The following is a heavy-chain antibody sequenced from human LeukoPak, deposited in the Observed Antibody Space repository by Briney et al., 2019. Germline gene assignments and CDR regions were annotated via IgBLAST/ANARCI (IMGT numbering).Heavy chain of an antibody. J-gene: IGHJ4*02. CDR2: VSYSGST. CDR3: ARQVVPGYYDY. V-gene: IGHV4-39*01. Sequence: PSETLSLTCTVSGGPFTSSGYFWVWIRQPPGKGLEWVGTVSYSGSTYYNPSLKSRVTTSADTPKRQFSLRLSSVTAADTAVYYCARQVVPGYYDYWGQGVLVTVSS. CDR1: GGPFTSSGYF. D-gene: IGHD3-22*01.